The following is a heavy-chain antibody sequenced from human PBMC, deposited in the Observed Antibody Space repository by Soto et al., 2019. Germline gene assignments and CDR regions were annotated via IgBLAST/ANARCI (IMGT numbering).Heavy chain of an antibody. Sequence: GGSLRLSCAASGFTFSNAWMSWVRQAPGKGLEWVGRIKSKTDGGTTDYAAPVKGRFTISRDDSKNTLYLQMNSLKTEDTAVYYCTTPNDCSSTSCYDNYYYYMDVWGKGTTVTVSS. CDR1: GFTFSNAW. CDR3: TTPNDCSSTSCYDNYYYYMDV. D-gene: IGHD2-2*01. J-gene: IGHJ6*03. CDR2: IKSKTDGGTT. V-gene: IGHV3-15*01.